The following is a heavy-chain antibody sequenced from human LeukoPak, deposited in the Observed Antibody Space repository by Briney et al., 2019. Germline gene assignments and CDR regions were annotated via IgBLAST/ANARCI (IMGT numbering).Heavy chain of an antibody. CDR3: AKDGQAPYSSSSGSFDY. D-gene: IGHD5-12*01. J-gene: IGHJ4*02. CDR1: GFTFSSYA. Sequence: AGSLRLSCAASGFTFSSYAMSWVRQAPGKGLEWVSAIGGSGGSTFYADSVKGRFTISRDNSKNTLYLQMNSLRAEDTALYYCAKDGQAPYSSSSGSFDYWGQGTLVTVSS. CDR2: IGGSGGST. V-gene: IGHV3-23*01.